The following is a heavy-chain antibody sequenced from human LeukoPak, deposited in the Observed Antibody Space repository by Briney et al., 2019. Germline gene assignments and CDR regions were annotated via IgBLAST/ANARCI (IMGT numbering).Heavy chain of an antibody. CDR3: ARADDYGDSSSFAFDI. CDR2: IYPGDSDT. V-gene: IGHV5-51*01. J-gene: IGHJ3*02. CDR1: GYSFTSYW. D-gene: IGHD4-17*01. Sequence: GESLKISCKGSGYSFTSYWIGWVRQMPGKGLEWMGIIYPGDSDTRYSPSFQGLVTISADKSISTAYLQWSSLKASDTAMYYCARADDYGDSSSFAFDIWGQGTMVTVSS.